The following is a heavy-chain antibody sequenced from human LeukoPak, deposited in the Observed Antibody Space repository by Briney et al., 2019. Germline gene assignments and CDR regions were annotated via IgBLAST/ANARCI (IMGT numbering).Heavy chain of an antibody. D-gene: IGHD3-3*01. CDR1: GFTFTSSA. Sequence: TSVKVPCKASGFTFTSSAMQWVRQARGQRLEWIGWIVVGSGNTNYAQKFQERVTITRDMSTSTAYMELSSLRSEDTAVYYCAGGNHYDFWSGDGYFDYWGQGTLVTVSS. V-gene: IGHV1-58*02. CDR2: IVVGSGNT. J-gene: IGHJ4*02. CDR3: AGGNHYDFWSGDGYFDY.